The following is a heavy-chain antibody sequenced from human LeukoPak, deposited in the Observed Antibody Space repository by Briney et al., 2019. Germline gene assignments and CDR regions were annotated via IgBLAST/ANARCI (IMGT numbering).Heavy chain of an antibody. CDR1: GGSISSSSYY. CDR3: ARGDIETYYVHGDFDY. CDR2: IYYSGST. Sequence: PSETLSLTCTVSGGSISSSSYYWGWIRQHPGKGLEWIGSIYYSGSTYYNPSLKSRVTISVDTSKNQFSLKLNSVTAADSAIYYCARGDIETYYVHGDFDYWGQGTLVTVSS. D-gene: IGHD1-26*01. J-gene: IGHJ4*02. V-gene: IGHV4-39*07.